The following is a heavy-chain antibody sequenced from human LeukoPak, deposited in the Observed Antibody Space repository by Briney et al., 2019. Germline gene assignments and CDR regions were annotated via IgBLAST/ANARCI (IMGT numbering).Heavy chain of an antibody. CDR1: GYTFTSYG. D-gene: IGHD3-22*01. Sequence: ASVKVSCKASGYTFTSYGISWVRQAPGQGLEWMGWISAYNGNTNYAQKLQGRVTMTTDTSTSTAYMELRSLRSDDTAVYYCARELKDLYDSSGYYPSDAFDIWGQGTMVTVSS. CDR2: ISAYNGNT. V-gene: IGHV1-18*01. J-gene: IGHJ3*02. CDR3: ARELKDLYDSSGYYPSDAFDI.